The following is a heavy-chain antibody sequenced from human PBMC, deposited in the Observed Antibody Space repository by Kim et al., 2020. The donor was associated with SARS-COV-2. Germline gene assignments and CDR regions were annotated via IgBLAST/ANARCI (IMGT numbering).Heavy chain of an antibody. CDR3: ARESGVAANYGMDV. J-gene: IGHJ6*02. D-gene: IGHD6-19*01. Sequence: PGSVKGRFTISRENAKNSLYLQMNSLRAGDTAVYYCARESGVAANYGMDVWGQGTTVTVSS. V-gene: IGHV3-13*01.